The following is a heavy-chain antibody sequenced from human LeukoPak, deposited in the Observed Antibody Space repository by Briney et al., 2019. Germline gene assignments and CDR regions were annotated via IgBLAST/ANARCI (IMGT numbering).Heavy chain of an antibody. V-gene: IGHV3-30*02. CDR1: GFTFSNAW. CDR2: IRYDGSNK. Sequence: GGSLRLSCAASGFTFSNAWMSWVRQAPGKGLEWVAFIRYDGSNKYYADSVKGRFTISRDNSKNTLYLQMNSLRAEDTAVYYCAAPDVWGKGTTVTVSS. J-gene: IGHJ6*04. CDR3: AAPDV.